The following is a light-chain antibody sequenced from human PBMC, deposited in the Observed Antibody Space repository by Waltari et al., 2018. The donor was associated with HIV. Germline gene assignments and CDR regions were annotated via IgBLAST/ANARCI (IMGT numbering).Light chain of an antibody. Sequence: EIVLTQSPGTLSLSPGERATLSCRASQSVSNAYLAWYQQKPGQAPRLLIHDASTRATGIPARFRGTGSGTEFTLTISGLQSEDLAVYYCQQYKNWPPLTFGQGTKVEIK. CDR3: QQYKNWPPLT. J-gene: IGKJ1*01. CDR2: DAS. V-gene: IGKV3-15*01. CDR1: QSVSNAY.